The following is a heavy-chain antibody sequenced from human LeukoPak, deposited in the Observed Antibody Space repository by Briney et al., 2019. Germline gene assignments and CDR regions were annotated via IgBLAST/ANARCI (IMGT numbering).Heavy chain of an antibody. V-gene: IGHV4-59*01. J-gene: IGHJ4*02. CDR3: ARGRLWFDRRFDY. CDR1: GGSISSYY. Sequence: SETLSLTCTVSGGSISSYYWSWIRQPPGKGLEWIGYIYYSGSTNYNPSLKSRVTISVDTSKNQFSLKLSSVTAADTAVYYCARGRLWFDRRFDYWGQGTLVTVSS. D-gene: IGHD3-10*01. CDR2: IYYSGST.